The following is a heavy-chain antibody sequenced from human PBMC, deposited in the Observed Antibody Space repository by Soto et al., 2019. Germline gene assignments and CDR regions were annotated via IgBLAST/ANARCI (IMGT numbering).Heavy chain of an antibody. V-gene: IGHV3-23*01. J-gene: IGHJ6*02. CDR3: AKDKLIEVDSSGYYYKYYYGMDV. Sequence: EVQLLESGGGLVQPGGSLRLSCAASGFTFSSYAMSWVRQAPGKGLEWVSAISGRGGSTYYADSVKGRFTISRDNSKNTLYLQMNSLRAEDTAVYYCAKDKLIEVDSSGYYYKYYYGMDVWGQGTTVTVSS. CDR1: GFTFSSYA. CDR2: ISGRGGST. D-gene: IGHD3-22*01.